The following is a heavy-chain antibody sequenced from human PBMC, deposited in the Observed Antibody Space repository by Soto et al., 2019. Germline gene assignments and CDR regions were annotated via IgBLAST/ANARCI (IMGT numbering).Heavy chain of an antibody. CDR2: IYFTGST. CDR1: GGSINSNDYY. Sequence: LSLTCTISGGSINSNDYYWSWIRQPPGKALEWIGYIYFTGSTYYNTSLGSRVAISIDASKNHFSLKLSSVTATDTAVYYCARELVISPDAFDIWGQGTMVTV. D-gene: IGHD3-9*01. J-gene: IGHJ3*02. CDR3: ARELVISPDAFDI. V-gene: IGHV4-30-4*01.